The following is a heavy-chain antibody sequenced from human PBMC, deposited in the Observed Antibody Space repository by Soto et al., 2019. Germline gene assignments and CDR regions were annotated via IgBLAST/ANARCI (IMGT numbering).Heavy chain of an antibody. J-gene: IGHJ3*02. D-gene: IGHD3-3*01. Sequence: PSETLSLTCAVSGGSFSAYCWTWIRQSPGKGLEWIGEINHSGTTNYNPSLKSRVTISVDTSKNQFSLNLSSMTAVDTAVYYCARVQVRRGNGSGYLNGFDIWGQGTMVTVSS. V-gene: IGHV4-34*01. CDR3: ARVQVRRGNGSGYLNGFDI. CDR1: GGSFSAYC. CDR2: INHSGTT.